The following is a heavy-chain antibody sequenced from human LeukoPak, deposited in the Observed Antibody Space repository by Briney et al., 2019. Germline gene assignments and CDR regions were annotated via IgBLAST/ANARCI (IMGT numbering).Heavy chain of an antibody. CDR2: ISSSSSTI. CDR1: GFTFSSYS. Sequence: PGGSLRLSCAASGFTFSSYSMNWVRQAPGKGLEWVSYISSSSSTIYYADSVKGRFTISRDNAKNSLYLQMNSLRAEDTAVYYCAKDRTPHPDDAFDIWGQGTMVTVSS. CDR3: AKDRTPHPDDAFDI. V-gene: IGHV3-48*01. J-gene: IGHJ3*02. D-gene: IGHD1-14*01.